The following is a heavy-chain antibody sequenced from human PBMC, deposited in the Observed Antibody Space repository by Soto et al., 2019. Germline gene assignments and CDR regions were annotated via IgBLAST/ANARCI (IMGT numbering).Heavy chain of an antibody. CDR3: AKSSRIAAAWHDY. D-gene: IGHD6-13*01. CDR2: ISGTGGTT. J-gene: IGHJ4*02. V-gene: IGHV3-23*01. CDR1: GFTFSSYA. Sequence: GGSLRLSCAASGFTFSSYAMIWVRQAPGKGLEWVSVISGTGGTTYYAESVKGRFTISRDNSKNKLYLQMNSLRVEDTAVYYCAKSSRIAAAWHDYWGQGALVTVSS.